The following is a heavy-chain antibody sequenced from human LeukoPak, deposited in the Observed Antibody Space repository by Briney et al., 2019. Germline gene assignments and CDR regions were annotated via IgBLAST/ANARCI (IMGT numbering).Heavy chain of an antibody. CDR3: ARDGLPVALDY. CDR2: ISSSSSYI. D-gene: IGHD4-23*01. V-gene: IGHV3-21*01. J-gene: IGHJ4*02. CDR1: GFTFSSYS. Sequence: GGSLRLSCAASGFTFSSYSMNWVRQAPGKGLEWVSSISSSSSYIYYADSVKGRFTISRDNAKNSLYLQMNSLRADDTAVYYCARDGLPVALDYWGQGTLVTVSS.